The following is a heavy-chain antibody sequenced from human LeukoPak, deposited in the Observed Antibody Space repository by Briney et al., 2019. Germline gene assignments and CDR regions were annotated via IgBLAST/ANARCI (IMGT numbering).Heavy chain of an antibody. CDR2: PNSDGSST. CDR3: VTDLRYCSSTSCYDPCFDY. J-gene: IGHJ4*02. Sequence: PGGSLRLSWAASGXTFSSYWVHWVRQAPGKGLVWVWRPNSDGSSTGYADSVKGRFTISRDNAKNTLYLQMNSLRAEDTAVYYCVTDLRYCSSTSCYDPCFDYWGQGTLVTVSS. D-gene: IGHD2-2*01. CDR1: GXTFSSYW. V-gene: IGHV3-74*01.